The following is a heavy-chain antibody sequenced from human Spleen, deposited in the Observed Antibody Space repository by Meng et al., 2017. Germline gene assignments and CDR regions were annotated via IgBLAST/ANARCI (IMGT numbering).Heavy chain of an antibody. J-gene: IGHJ4*02. D-gene: IGHD6-25*01. V-gene: IGHV1-2*06. CDR1: GYNFPDYY. CDR3: ARDEDISAAGKLFGDY. Sequence: QGQLGQSGAEVKKPGAPVKASCKPSGYNFPDYYIHWVRRAPGQGLEWMGRINPKSGDTHYAQKFQARVTMTGDTSISTAYMELSGLRSDDTAMYYCARDEDISAAGKLFGDYWGQGTLVTVSS. CDR2: INPKSGDT.